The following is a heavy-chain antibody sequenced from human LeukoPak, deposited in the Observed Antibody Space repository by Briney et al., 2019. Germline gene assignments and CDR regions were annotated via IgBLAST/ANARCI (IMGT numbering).Heavy chain of an antibody. CDR2: ISGSGGST. CDR1: GFTFSNFS. CDR3: AKPPGSSGYYYGGSY. D-gene: IGHD3-22*01. Sequence: GGSLRLSCAASGFTFSNFSMNWVRQAPGKGLEWVSAISGSGGSTYYADSVKGRFTISRDNPKNTLYLQMNSLRAEDTAVYYCAKPPGSSGYYYGGSYWGQGTLVTVSS. V-gene: IGHV3-23*01. J-gene: IGHJ4*02.